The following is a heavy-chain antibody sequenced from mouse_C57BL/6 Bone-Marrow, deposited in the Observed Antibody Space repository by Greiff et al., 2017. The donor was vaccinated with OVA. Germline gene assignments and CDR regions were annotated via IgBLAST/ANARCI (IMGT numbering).Heavy chain of an antibody. D-gene: IGHD2-12*01. CDR1: GYTFTSYW. CDR3: ARSELRLESDY. J-gene: IGHJ2*01. CDR2: IDPSDGYT. V-gene: IGHV1-50*01. Sequence: VQLQQSGAELVKPGASVKLSCKASGYTFTSYWMQWVKQRPGQGLEWIGKIDPSDGYTNYNHKFKGKATLTVDTSSSTAYLQLSSLTSEDSAVYYCARSELRLESDYWGQGTTLTVSS.